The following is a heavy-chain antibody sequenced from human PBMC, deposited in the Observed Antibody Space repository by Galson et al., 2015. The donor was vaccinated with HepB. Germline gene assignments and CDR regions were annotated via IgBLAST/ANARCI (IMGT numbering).Heavy chain of an antibody. D-gene: IGHD3-22*01. CDR1: GYTFTNYY. J-gene: IGHJ5*02. Sequence: SVKVSCKASGYTFTNYYIHWVRQAPGQGLEWMAIIDLRGGSTTFAQKFQGRVTMTRDTPTSTVHMELSSLRSEDTAVYYCARGGIYYESRGSLYNWFDPWGQGTLVTVSS. V-gene: IGHV1-46*01. CDR3: ARGGIYYESRGSLYNWFDP. CDR2: IDLRGGST.